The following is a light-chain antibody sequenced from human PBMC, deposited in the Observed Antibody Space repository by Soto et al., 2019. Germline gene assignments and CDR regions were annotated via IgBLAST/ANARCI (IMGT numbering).Light chain of an antibody. CDR3: QQYDNWPWT. Sequence: EIVMTQSPATLSVSPGERATLSCRASQSVSSNLAWYQQKPGQALRLLIYGASTRATGIPARFSGSGSGTEFTLTISSLQSEDFAVYYCQQYDNWPWTFRQGTKVEIK. CDR1: QSVSSN. CDR2: GAS. J-gene: IGKJ1*01. V-gene: IGKV3-15*01.